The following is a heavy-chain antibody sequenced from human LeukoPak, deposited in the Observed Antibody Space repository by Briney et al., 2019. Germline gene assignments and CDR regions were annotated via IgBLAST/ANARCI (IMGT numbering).Heavy chain of an antibody. J-gene: IGHJ4*02. D-gene: IGHD6-13*01. Sequence: GGSLRLSCAASGFTFSSCEMNWVRQAPGEGLEWVSYISSSGSTIYYADSVKGRFTISRDNSKNTLYLQMNSLRAEDTAVYYCAKDSAAAGTFDYWGQGTLVTVSS. V-gene: IGHV3-48*03. CDR2: ISSSGSTI. CDR1: GFTFSSCE. CDR3: AKDSAAAGTFDY.